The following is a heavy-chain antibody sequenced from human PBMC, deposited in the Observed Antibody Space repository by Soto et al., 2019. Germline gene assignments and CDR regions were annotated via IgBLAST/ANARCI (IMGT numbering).Heavy chain of an antibody. CDR2: INHSGST. D-gene: IGHD6-13*01. Sequence: SETLSLTCAVYGGSFSGYYWSWIRQPPGKGLEWIGEINHSGSTNYNPSLKSRVTISVDTSKNQFSLKLSSVTAADTAVYYCARLKRAAAGKRNWVDPWGQGTLVTVS. CDR3: ARLKRAAAGKRNWVDP. J-gene: IGHJ5*02. V-gene: IGHV4-34*01. CDR1: GGSFSGYY.